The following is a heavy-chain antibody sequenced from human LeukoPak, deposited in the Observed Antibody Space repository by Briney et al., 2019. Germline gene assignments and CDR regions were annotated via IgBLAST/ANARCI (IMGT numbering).Heavy chain of an antibody. J-gene: IGHJ4*02. CDR3: ARGSYFDY. V-gene: IGHV6-1*01. CDR1: GDCVSSNSAS. Sequence: SQTLSLTCAISGDCVSSNSASWSWIRQSPSRGLEWLGRTYYRSKWYNDYAVFVKGRITINPDTSKNQFSLQLNSVTPEDTAVYYCARGSYFDYWGQGTLVTVSS. CDR2: TYYRSKWYN.